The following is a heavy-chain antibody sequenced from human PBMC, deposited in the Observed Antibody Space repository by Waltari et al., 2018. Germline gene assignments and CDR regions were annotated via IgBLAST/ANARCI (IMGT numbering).Heavy chain of an antibody. D-gene: IGHD3-10*01. Sequence: QVQLQQWGAGLLKPSETLSLTCAVYGGSFSGYYWSWIRQPPGKGLEWIGKINHSGSTNYNPSLKSRVTISVDTSKNQFSLKLSSVTAADTAVYYCARPQLKDDWGQGTLVTVSS. J-gene: IGHJ4*02. V-gene: IGHV4-34*01. CDR2: INHSGST. CDR1: GGSFSGYY. CDR3: ARPQLKDD.